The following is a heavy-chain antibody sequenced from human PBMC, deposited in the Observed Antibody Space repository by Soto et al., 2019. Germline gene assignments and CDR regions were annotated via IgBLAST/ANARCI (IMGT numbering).Heavy chain of an antibody. Sequence: LRLSCAASGFTFSSYAIHWVRHAPVKGLEGGAFISYDGSNKYYADSVKGRFTISRDNSKNTLYLQMNSLRAEDTAVYYCARGEVGSSSRFDYWGQGTLVTVSS. CDR3: ARGEVGSSSRFDY. J-gene: IGHJ4*02. CDR2: ISYDGSNK. CDR1: GFTFSSYA. V-gene: IGHV3-30-3*01. D-gene: IGHD6-6*01.